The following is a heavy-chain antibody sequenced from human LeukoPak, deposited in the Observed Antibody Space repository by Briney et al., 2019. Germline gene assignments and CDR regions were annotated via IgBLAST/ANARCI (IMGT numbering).Heavy chain of an antibody. Sequence: GGSLRLSCAASGFTFSSYGMHWVRQAPGKGLEWVAVIWYDGSNKYYADYVKGRFTISRDNSKNTLYLQMNSLRAEDTAVYYCARDTYDDYVPLDYWGQGTLVTVSS. J-gene: IGHJ4*02. D-gene: IGHD4-17*01. V-gene: IGHV3-33*01. CDR1: GFTFSSYG. CDR3: ARDTYDDYVPLDY. CDR2: IWYDGSNK.